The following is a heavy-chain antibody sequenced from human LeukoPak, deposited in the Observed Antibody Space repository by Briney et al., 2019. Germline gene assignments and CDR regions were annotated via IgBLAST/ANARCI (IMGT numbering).Heavy chain of an antibody. V-gene: IGHV1-69*04. CDR2: IIPIFGIA. CDR3: ARGESEGGWYVGSHFDY. Sequence: SVKVSCTASGGTFSSYAISWVRQAPGQGLEWVGRIIPIFGIANYAQKFQGRVTITADKSTSTAYMELSSLRSEDTAVYYCARGESEGGWYVGSHFDYWGQGTLVTVSS. D-gene: IGHD6-19*01. J-gene: IGHJ4*02. CDR1: GGTFSSYA.